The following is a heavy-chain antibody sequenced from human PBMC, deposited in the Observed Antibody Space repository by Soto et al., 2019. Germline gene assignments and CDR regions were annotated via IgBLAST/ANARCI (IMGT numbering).Heavy chain of an antibody. J-gene: IGHJ4*02. Sequence: GASVKVSCKASGYTFTSYYMHWVRQAPGQGLEWMGIINPSGGSTSYAQKFQGRVTMTRDTSTSTVYMELSSLRSEDTAVYYCARDNHDSSGYYYAPGLDYWGQGTLVTVSS. CDR2: INPSGGST. V-gene: IGHV1-46*01. D-gene: IGHD3-22*01. CDR3: ARDNHDSSGYYYAPGLDY. CDR1: GYTFTSYY.